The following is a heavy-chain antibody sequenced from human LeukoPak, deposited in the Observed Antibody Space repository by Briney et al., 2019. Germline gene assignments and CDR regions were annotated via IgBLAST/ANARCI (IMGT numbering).Heavy chain of an antibody. D-gene: IGHD5-18*01. CDR1: GYTFTGCY. J-gene: IGHJ4*02. V-gene: IGHV1-2*06. CDR2: INPNSGGT. Sequence: ASVKVSCKASGYTFTGCYMHWVRQAPGQGLEWMGRINPNSGGTNYAQKFQGRVTMTRDTSISTAYMELSRLRSDDTAVYYCARDRGYSYGYEIDYWGQGTLVTVSS. CDR3: ARDRGYSYGYEIDY.